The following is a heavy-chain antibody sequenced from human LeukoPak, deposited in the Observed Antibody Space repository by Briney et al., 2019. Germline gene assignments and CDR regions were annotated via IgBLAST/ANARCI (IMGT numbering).Heavy chain of an antibody. D-gene: IGHD3-9*01. CDR2: ITNGGSTI. Sequence: GGSLRLSCAASGFTFSDYNMNWVRQAPGKGLEWVSYITNGGSTIHHADSVKGRFTISRDNAKKTLYLQMNSLRAEDTAVYYCARSIGLTGGGVDVWGQGTTVTVSS. CDR3: ARSIGLTGGGVDV. V-gene: IGHV3-11*01. CDR1: GFTFSDYN. J-gene: IGHJ6*02.